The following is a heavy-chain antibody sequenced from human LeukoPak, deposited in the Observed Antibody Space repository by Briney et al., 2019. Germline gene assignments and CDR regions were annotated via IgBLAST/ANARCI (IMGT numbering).Heavy chain of an antibody. CDR1: GFTFSNYA. J-gene: IGHJ4*02. CDR3: FFPGVTGKVY. CDR2: ISYDGSNQ. V-gene: IGHV3-30-3*01. D-gene: IGHD1-20*01. Sequence: GRSLRLSCAASGFTFSNYAMHWVRQAPGKGLEWVAVISYDGSNQYYADSVKGRFTISRDNSKNTLYLQMNSLRPEDTAVYYCFFPGVTGKVYWGQGTLVTVSS.